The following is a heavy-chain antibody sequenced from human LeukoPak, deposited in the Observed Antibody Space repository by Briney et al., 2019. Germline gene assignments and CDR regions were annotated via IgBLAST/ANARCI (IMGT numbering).Heavy chain of an antibody. CDR1: GGSISSGSYY. V-gene: IGHV4-61*02. J-gene: IGHJ4*02. D-gene: IGHD3-10*01. CDR3: ARFITMVRGVIRVFDY. CDR2: IYTSGST. Sequence: SETLSLTRTVSGGSISSGSYYWSWIRQPAGKGLEWIGRIYTSGSTNYNPSLKSRVTISVDTSKNQFSLKLSSVTAADTAVYYCARFITMVRGVIRVFDYWGQGTLVTVSS.